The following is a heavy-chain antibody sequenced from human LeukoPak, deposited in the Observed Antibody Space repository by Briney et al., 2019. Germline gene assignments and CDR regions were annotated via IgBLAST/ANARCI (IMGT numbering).Heavy chain of an antibody. V-gene: IGHV4-59*01. Sequence: SETLSLTCTVSGGSMSNYCWSWIRQPPGKGLEWIGYIFYSGSTNYNPSLKGRVTISVDTSKNQFSLKLSSVTAADTAVYYCARSAGYCTSTSCYAYWGQRTLVTVSS. CDR3: ARSAGYCTSTSCYAY. CDR1: GGSMSNYC. CDR2: IFYSGST. J-gene: IGHJ4*02. D-gene: IGHD2-2*01.